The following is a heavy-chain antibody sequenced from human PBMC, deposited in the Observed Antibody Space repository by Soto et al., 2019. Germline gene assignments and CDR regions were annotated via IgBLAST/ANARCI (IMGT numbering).Heavy chain of an antibody. Sequence: GGSLRLSCAASGFTFSSYAMHWVRQAPGKGLEWMAVISYDGSNKYYADSVKGRFTISRDNSKNTLYLQMNSLRAEDTAVYYCARTQAISIAGDYYYYGMDVWGQGTTVTVSS. D-gene: IGHD6-6*01. J-gene: IGHJ6*02. CDR1: GFTFSSYA. V-gene: IGHV3-30-3*01. CDR3: ARTQAISIAGDYYYYGMDV. CDR2: ISYDGSNK.